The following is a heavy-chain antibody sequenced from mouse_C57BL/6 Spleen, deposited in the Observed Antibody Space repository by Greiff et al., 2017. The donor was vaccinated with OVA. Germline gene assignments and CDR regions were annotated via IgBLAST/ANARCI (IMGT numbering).Heavy chain of an antibody. CDR1: GYTFTSYW. CDR3: ARRSTTVVARDAMDY. V-gene: IGHV1-64*01. D-gene: IGHD1-1*01. J-gene: IGHJ4*01. CDR2: IHPNSGST. Sequence: QVQLKQPGAELVKPGASVKLSCKASGYTFTSYWMHWVKQRPGQGLEWIGMIHPNSGSTNYNEKFKSKATLTVDKSSSTAYMQLSSLTSEDSAVYYCARRSTTVVARDAMDYWGQGTSVTVSS.